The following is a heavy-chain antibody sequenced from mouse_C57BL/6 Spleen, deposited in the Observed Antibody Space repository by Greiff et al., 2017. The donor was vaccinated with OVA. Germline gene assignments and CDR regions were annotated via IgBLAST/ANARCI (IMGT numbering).Heavy chain of an antibody. D-gene: IGHD3-1*01. J-gene: IGHJ2*01. Sequence: DVMLVESGGGLVKPGGSLKLSCAASGFTFSSYAMSWVRQTPEKRLEWVATISDGGSYTYYPDNVKGRFTISRDNAKNNLYLQMSHLKSEDTAMYYWARDGHSSGYNYWGQGTTLTVSS. CDR3: ARDGHSSGYNY. CDR2: ISDGGSYT. CDR1: GFTFSSYA. V-gene: IGHV5-4*03.